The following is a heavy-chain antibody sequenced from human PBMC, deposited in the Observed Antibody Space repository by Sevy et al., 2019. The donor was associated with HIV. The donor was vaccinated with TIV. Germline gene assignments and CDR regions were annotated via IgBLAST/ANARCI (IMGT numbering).Heavy chain of an antibody. CDR1: GYTFTSYD. J-gene: IGHJ4*02. CDR2: MNPNSGNT. D-gene: IGHD3-3*01. Sequence: ASVKVSCKASGYTFTSYDSNWVRQATGQGLEWMGWMNPNSGNTGYAQKFQGRVTLTRNTSISTAYMELSSLRSEDTAVYYCARGPSWSGRSYYFDYWGQGTLVTVSS. V-gene: IGHV1-8*01. CDR3: ARGPSWSGRSYYFDY.